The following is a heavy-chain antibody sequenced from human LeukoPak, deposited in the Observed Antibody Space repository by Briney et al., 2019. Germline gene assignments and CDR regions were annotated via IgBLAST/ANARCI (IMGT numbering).Heavy chain of an antibody. D-gene: IGHD7-27*01. J-gene: IGHJ6*03. CDR2: IRSKAYGGTT. V-gene: IGHV3-49*04. CDR1: GFTFGGYA. CDR3: TRQQLGMIFYSMDV. Sequence: PGGSLRLSCTVFGFTFGGYAMSWVRQAPGKGLEWVGFIRSKAYGGTTEYAASVKGRFTISRDDSKSIAYLQMNSLKTEDTAVYYCTRQQLGMIFYSMDVWGKGTTVTVSS.